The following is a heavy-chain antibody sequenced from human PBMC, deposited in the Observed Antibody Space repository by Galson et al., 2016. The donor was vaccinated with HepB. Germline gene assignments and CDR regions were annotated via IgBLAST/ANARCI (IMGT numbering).Heavy chain of an antibody. D-gene: IGHD4-17*01. J-gene: IGHJ4*02. CDR3: LSTTLTTTL. CDR2: ISDSGDKT. CDR1: GFTFSDLG. V-gene: IGHV3-23*01. Sequence: SLRLSCAASGFTFSDLGMRWVRQAPGKGLEWVSSISDSGDKTFYADSVKGRFTVSRDNSMNTLFLHMTSLRADDTALYYCLSTTLTTTLGGQGTLVIVSA.